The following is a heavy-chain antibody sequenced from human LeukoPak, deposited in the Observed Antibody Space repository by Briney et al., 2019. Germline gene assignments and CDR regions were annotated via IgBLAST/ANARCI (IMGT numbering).Heavy chain of an antibody. CDR2: IDPSDSYT. J-gene: IGHJ4*02. V-gene: IGHV5-10-1*01. Sequence: PGESLKISCKGSGYSFTSYWISWVRQMPGKGLEWMGRIDPSDSYTNYSPSFQGHVTISADKSISTAYLQWSSLKASDTAMYYCASEQTYYDILTGHYIGYWGQGTLVTVSS. CDR1: GYSFTSYW. D-gene: IGHD3-9*01. CDR3: ASEQTYYDILTGHYIGY.